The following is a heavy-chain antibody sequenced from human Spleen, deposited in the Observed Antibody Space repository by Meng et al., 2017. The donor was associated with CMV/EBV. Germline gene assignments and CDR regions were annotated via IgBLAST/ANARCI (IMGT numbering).Heavy chain of an antibody. J-gene: IGHJ4*02. Sequence: AGSTVASDAMIWVRQSPGKGLEWVGRIRSKAKSYTTDYAASVKGRFTISRDDSKNSLYLQMNSLKTEDTAVYYCSSLAVGATVYFEYWGQGTLVTVSS. D-gene: IGHD1-26*01. CDR1: GSTVASDA. CDR2: IRSKAKSYTT. CDR3: SSLAVGATVYFEY. V-gene: IGHV3-72*01.